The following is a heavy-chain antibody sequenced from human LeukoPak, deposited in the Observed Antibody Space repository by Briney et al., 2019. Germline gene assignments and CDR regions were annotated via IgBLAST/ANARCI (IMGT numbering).Heavy chain of an antibody. CDR3: ARAIYCSGGSCNSGNGIDV. V-gene: IGHV4-59*08. D-gene: IGHD2-15*01. CDR2: IYYSGST. CDR1: GGSISSYY. Sequence: SETLSLTCTVSGGSISSYYWSWLRQPPGKGLEWIGYIYYSGSTNYNPSLKSRVTMSVDTSKNQFSLKLSSVTAADTAVYYCARAIYCSGGSCNSGNGIDVWGQGTTVTVSS. J-gene: IGHJ6*02.